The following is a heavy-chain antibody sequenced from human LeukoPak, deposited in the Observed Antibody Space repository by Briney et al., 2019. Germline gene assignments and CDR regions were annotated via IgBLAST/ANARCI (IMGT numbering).Heavy chain of an antibody. CDR1: GFTFEDYT. CDR3: AKDVTSSSWNGYFDY. Sequence: GGSLRLSWAASGFTFEDYTMHWVRQAPGKGLEWVSLISWDGSSAYYVDSVRGRFTISRDNSKNSVYLQMNSLRTEDTAFYYCAKDVTSSSWNGYFDYWGQGTLVTVSS. V-gene: IGHV3-43*01. CDR2: ISWDGSSA. D-gene: IGHD6-13*01. J-gene: IGHJ4*02.